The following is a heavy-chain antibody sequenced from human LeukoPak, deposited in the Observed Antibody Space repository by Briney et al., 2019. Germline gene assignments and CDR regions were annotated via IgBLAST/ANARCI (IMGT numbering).Heavy chain of an antibody. Sequence: GGSLRLSCAASGFTFSSYGMHWVRQAPGKGLEWVAFIRYDGSNEYYADSVKGRFTISRDNSKNTLYLQMNSLRAEDTAVYYCAKGSLLNLHYYDSSGYYLFDYWGQGTLVTVSS. D-gene: IGHD3-22*01. CDR3: AKGSLLNLHYYDSSGYYLFDY. V-gene: IGHV3-30*02. J-gene: IGHJ4*02. CDR1: GFTFSSYG. CDR2: IRYDGSNE.